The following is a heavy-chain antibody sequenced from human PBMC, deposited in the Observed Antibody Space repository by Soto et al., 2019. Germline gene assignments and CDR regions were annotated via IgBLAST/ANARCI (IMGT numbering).Heavy chain of an antibody. Sequence: QVQLVQSGAEVKKPGASVKVSCKASGYTFTSYGISWVRQAPGQGLEWMGWISAYNGNTNYAQKLQGRVTMTTDTSTRTAYMELRSLGSDDTAVYYWAREYSSSCHDYWGQGTLVTVSS. CDR3: AREYSSSCHDY. CDR1: GYTFTSYG. V-gene: IGHV1-18*01. J-gene: IGHJ4*02. CDR2: ISAYNGNT. D-gene: IGHD6-13*01.